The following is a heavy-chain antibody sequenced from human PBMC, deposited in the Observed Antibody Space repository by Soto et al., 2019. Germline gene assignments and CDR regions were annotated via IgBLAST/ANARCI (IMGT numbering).Heavy chain of an antibody. CDR3: ARDTRLEAAAGPSWFDP. Sequence: SVKVSFKASGGTFNKYTIDWVRQAPGQGLEWMGGIIPLFGTANYAQKFQGRVTITADEAATTAYMELRSLRSDDTAVYYCARDTRLEAAAGPSWFDPWGQGTLVTVSS. J-gene: IGHJ5*02. V-gene: IGHV1-69*13. CDR1: GGTFNKYT. D-gene: IGHD6-13*01. CDR2: IIPLFGTA.